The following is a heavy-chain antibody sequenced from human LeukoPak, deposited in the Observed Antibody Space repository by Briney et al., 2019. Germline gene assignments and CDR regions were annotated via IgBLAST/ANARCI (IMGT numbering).Heavy chain of an antibody. Sequence: ASVKVSCKASGYTFTSYYMHWGGQAPGQGREWMGWINPNSGGTNYAQKFQDSLTMTRATSISTTYMELSRLRSDDTAVYYCARVKRKKGYDSSGAQDAFDIWGQGTMVTVSS. V-gene: IGHV1-2*02. CDR2: INPNSGGT. J-gene: IGHJ3*02. D-gene: IGHD3-22*01. CDR1: GYTFTSYY. CDR3: ARVKRKKGYDSSGAQDAFDI.